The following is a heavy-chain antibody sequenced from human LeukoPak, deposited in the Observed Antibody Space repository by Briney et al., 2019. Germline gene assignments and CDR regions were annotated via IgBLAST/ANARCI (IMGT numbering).Heavy chain of an antibody. D-gene: IGHD6-19*01. CDR3: ARGTSSGWYPNWFDP. Sequence: SETLSLTCTVSGGSISSYYWSWIRQPAGKGLEWIGRIYTSGSTNYNPSLKSRVTMSVDTSKNQFSLKLSSVTAADTAVYYCARGTSSGWYPNWFDPWGQGTLVTVSS. V-gene: IGHV4-4*07. CDR2: IYTSGST. CDR1: GGSISSYY. J-gene: IGHJ5*02.